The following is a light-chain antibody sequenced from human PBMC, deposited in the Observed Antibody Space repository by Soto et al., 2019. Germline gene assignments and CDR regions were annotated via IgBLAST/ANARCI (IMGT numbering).Light chain of an antibody. CDR3: HQRTSGIT. Sequence: ESVLTQSPATLSLSPGERATLSCRARQSISDYLAWYQQKPGQAPRLLIYGASTRATGIPARFSGSGSGTEFTLTISSLQSEDFAVYYCHQRTSGITFGQGTRLEIK. V-gene: IGKV3-15*01. CDR2: GAS. CDR1: QSISDY. J-gene: IGKJ5*01.